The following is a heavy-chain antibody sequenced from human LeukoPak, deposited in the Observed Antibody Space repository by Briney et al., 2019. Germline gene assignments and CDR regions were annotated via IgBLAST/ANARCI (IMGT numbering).Heavy chain of an antibody. CDR3: ARVGATTWY. V-gene: IGHV3-74*01. CDR1: GFMFSSYW. Sequence: GGSLRLSCLASGFMFSSYWMHWVRQAPGKGLVWVSRINSDGSSTNYADSVKGRFTISRDNAKNTLYLQVNSLRAEDTAVYYCARVGATTWYWGQGTLVTVSS. D-gene: IGHD1-26*01. CDR2: INSDGSST. J-gene: IGHJ4*02.